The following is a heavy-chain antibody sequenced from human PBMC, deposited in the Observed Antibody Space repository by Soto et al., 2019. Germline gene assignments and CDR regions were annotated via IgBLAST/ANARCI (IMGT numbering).Heavy chain of an antibody. V-gene: IGHV1-18*01. D-gene: IGHD6-13*01. CDR2: ISGHNGNK. Sequence: QVQLVQSGAEVKKPGASVKVSCKASGYTFTSYGISWVRQAPGQGLEWMGGISGHNGNKKDAQKLQGRGSMTTDTSTSTAYMELRSLRADDTAVYYCARDLGQQLFDYWGQGTLVTVSS. CDR1: GYTFTSYG. CDR3: ARDLGQQLFDY. J-gene: IGHJ4*02.